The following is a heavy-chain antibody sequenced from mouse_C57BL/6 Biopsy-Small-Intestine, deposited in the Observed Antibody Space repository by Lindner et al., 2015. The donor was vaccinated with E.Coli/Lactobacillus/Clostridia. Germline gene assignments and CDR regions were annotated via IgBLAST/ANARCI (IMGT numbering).Heavy chain of an antibody. V-gene: IGHV1-59*01. CDR3: ARAPGAVTATSSVYYFDY. CDR1: GYPFITYF. Sequence: SVKVSCKASGYPFITYFIHWVRQAPGQGLEWMGIINPSGGSTNYAQNFRGRVTLTRDTSTTTVYMELSSLRSEDTALYYCARAPGAVTATSSVYYFDYWGQGTLVTVSS. D-gene: IGHD2-13*01. CDR2: INPSGGST. J-gene: IGHJ2*01.